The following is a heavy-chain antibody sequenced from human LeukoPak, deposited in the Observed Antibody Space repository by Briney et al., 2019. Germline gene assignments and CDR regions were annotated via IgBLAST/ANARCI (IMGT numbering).Heavy chain of an antibody. V-gene: IGHV1-69*05. Sequence: SVNVSCKASGYTFTDYYIHWVRQAPGQGLECMGGIIPIFGTANYTQKFKGRVTITTDESTSTAYMELSSLRSEDTAVYYCATNEQQPEGYWGQGTLVTVSS. J-gene: IGHJ4*02. CDR2: IIPIFGTA. CDR1: GYTFTDYY. D-gene: IGHD6-13*01. CDR3: ATNEQQPEGY.